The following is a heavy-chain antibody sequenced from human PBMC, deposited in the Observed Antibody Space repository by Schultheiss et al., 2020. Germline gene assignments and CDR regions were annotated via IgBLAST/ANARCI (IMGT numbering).Heavy chain of an antibody. Sequence: GGSLRLSCKGSGYSFTSYWIGWVRQMPGKGLEWMGIIYPDDSDTRYSPSFQGQVTISADKSISTAYLQWSSLKASDTAMYYCARDMEVVAAMGYYYYYGMDVWGQGTTVTVSS. CDR2: IYPDDSDT. D-gene: IGHD2-15*01. CDR3: ARDMEVVAAMGYYYYYGMDV. V-gene: IGHV5-51*01. J-gene: IGHJ6*02. CDR1: GYSFTSYW.